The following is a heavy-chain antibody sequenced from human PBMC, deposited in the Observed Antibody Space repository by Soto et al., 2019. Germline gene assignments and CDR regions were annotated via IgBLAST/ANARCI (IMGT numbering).Heavy chain of an antibody. D-gene: IGHD2-15*01. J-gene: IGHJ6*02. Sequence: SVKVSCKASGGTFSSYAISWVRQAPGQGLEWMGRIIPIFGTANYAQKFQGRVTITADKSTSTAYMELSSLRSEDTAVYYCARGGGCSGGSCGYYYYGMDVWGQGTTVTVSS. CDR3: ARGGGCSGGSCGYYYYGMDV. CDR1: GGTFSSYA. V-gene: IGHV1-69*06. CDR2: IIPIFGTA.